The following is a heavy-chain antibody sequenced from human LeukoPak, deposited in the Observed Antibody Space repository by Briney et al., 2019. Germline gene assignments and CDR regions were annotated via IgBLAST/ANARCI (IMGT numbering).Heavy chain of an antibody. CDR3: ARDPGYSGYYFDY. J-gene: IGHJ4*02. CDR2: INPNSGGT. D-gene: IGHD2-15*01. Sequence: ASVKVSCKASGYTFTGYYMHWVRQAPGQGLEWMGWINPNSGGTNYAQKFQGRVTMTRDTSISTAYMELSRLRSDDTAVYYCARDPGYSGYYFDYWGQGTLVTVSS. CDR1: GYTFTGYY. V-gene: IGHV1-2*02.